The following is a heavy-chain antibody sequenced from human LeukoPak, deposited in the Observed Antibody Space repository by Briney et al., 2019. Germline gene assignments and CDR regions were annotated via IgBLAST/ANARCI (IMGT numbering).Heavy chain of an antibody. V-gene: IGHV4-31*03. D-gene: IGHD2-21*01. J-gene: IGHJ6*03. CDR2: IYYSGST. Sequence: PSETLSLTCTVSGGSISSGGYYWSWIRQHPGKGLEWIGYIYYSGSTYYNPSLESRVTISVDTSKNQFSLKLSSVTAADTAVYYCARDYPAALSCGGDCYSQDYYYMDVWGKGTTVTVSS. CDR1: GGSISSGGYY. CDR3: ARDYPAALSCGGDCYSQDYYYMDV.